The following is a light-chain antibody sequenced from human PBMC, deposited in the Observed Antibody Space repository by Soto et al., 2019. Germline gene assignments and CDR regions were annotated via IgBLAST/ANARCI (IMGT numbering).Light chain of an antibody. CDR1: SSNIGANP. V-gene: IGLV1-44*01. CDR3: ATWDDSVYGPV. J-gene: IGLJ2*01. CDR2: SND. Sequence: QSVLTQPPSASGTPGQRVTISCSGRSSNIGANPVNWYQQLPGMAPTVLIYSNDQRPSGVPDRFSGSKSGTSASLAISGLQAEDEADYYCATWDDSVYGPVFGEGTKLTVL.